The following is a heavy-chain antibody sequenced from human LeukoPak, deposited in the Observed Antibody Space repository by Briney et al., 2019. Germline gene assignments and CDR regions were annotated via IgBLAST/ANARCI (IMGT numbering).Heavy chain of an antibody. CDR3: ARPPYSSSWDPGWFDP. V-gene: IGHV3-11*06. Sequence: PGGSLRLSCAASGFTFSDYYMSWIRQAPGKGLEWVSYISSSSDYTNYADSVRCRFTISRDNAKNSLYLQMNSLRAEDTAVYYCARPPYSSSWDPGWFDPWGQGTLITVSS. CDR1: GFTFSDYY. CDR2: ISSSSDYT. J-gene: IGHJ5*02. D-gene: IGHD6-13*01.